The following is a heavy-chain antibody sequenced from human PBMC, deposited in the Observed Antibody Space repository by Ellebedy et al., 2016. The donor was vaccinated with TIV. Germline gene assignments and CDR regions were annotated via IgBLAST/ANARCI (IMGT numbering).Heavy chain of an antibody. CDR3: ARETSSSRSLPPNWFDP. J-gene: IGHJ5*02. CDR2: IIAIYGIP. Sequence: AASVKVSCKASGGTFSSYSISWVRQAPGQGLEWMGGIIAIYGIPNYTQRFQGRLTITADESTSTAYLELSRLTSEDTALYYCARETSSSRSLPPNWFDPWGQGTLVTVSS. CDR1: GGTFSSYS. D-gene: IGHD6-13*01. V-gene: IGHV1-69*13.